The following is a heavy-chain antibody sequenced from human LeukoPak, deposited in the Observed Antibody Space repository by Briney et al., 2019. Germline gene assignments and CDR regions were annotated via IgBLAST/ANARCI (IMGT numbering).Heavy chain of an antibody. D-gene: IGHD3-10*01. CDR3: ARAKPKNMVRGLIMRRESRYYFDY. CDR2: ISSLSGTR. CDR1: GFTLSSYS. J-gene: IGHJ4*02. V-gene: IGHV3-48*01. Sequence: GGSLRLSCGASGFTLSSYSMIWVRQAPGEGLEWVSYISSLSGTRYYADSVKGRFTISRDNSKITLYIQMNTLRAEDTAVYYCARAKPKNMVRGLIMRRESRYYFDYWGQGTLVTVSS.